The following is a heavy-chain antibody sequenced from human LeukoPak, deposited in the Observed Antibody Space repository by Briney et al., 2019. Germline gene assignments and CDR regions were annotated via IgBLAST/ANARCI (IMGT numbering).Heavy chain of an antibody. CDR3: AREGWLQLEGYYYMDV. CDR2: ISSSSSYI. D-gene: IGHD5-24*01. J-gene: IGHJ6*03. CDR1: GFTFSSYS. V-gene: IGHV3-21*04. Sequence: PGGSLRLSCAASGFTFSSYSMNWVRQAPEKGLEWVSSISSSSSYIYYADSVKGRFTISRDNAKNSLYLQMNSLRAEDTAVYYCAREGWLQLEGYYYMDVWGKGTAVTISS.